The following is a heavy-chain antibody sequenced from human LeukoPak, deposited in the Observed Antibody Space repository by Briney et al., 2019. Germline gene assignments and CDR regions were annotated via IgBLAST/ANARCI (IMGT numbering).Heavy chain of an antibody. CDR3: ARAGATTRISYYYGMDV. Sequence: ASVKVSCKASGYTFTNYGISWVRQAPGQGLEWMGWISAYNGNTNYAQKLQGRVTITTDTSTSTAYMELRSLRSDDTAVYYCARAGATTRISYYYGMDVWGQGTTVTVSS. CDR2: ISAYNGNT. D-gene: IGHD1-26*01. V-gene: IGHV1-18*01. J-gene: IGHJ6*02. CDR1: GYTFTNYG.